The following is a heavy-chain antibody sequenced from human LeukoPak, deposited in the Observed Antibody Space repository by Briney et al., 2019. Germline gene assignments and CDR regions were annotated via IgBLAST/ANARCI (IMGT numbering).Heavy chain of an antibody. CDR2: IYTDGRT. D-gene: IGHD4-17*01. Sequence: GGSLRLSCAASGLTDSRNYMSWVRQAPGKGLEWVSVIYTDGRTFYAGSVKGRFTISRDSSRNTVYLQMNNLRVEDTAVYFCARGNYGDDSYYFDYWGRGALVTVSS. J-gene: IGHJ4*02. CDR1: GLTDSRNY. CDR3: ARGNYGDDSYYFDY. V-gene: IGHV3-53*01.